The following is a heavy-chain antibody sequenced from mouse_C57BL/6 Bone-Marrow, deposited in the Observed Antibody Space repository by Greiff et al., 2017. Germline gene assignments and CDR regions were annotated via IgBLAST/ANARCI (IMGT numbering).Heavy chain of an antibody. CDR3: ARTFITNFPYYYAMDY. Sequence: QVQLQQSGAELARPGASVKLSCKASGYTFTSSGISWVKQRTGQGLEWIGEIYPRSGNTYYNEKFKGKATLTADKSSSTAYMELRSLTSEDSAVYFCARTFITNFPYYYAMDYWGQGTSVTVSS. CDR2: IYPRSGNT. V-gene: IGHV1-81*01. CDR1: GYTFTSSG. D-gene: IGHD1-1*01. J-gene: IGHJ4*01.